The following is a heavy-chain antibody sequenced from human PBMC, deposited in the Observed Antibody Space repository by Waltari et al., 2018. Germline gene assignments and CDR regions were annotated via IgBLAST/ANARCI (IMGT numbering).Heavy chain of an antibody. V-gene: IGHV3-23*01. D-gene: IGHD2-15*01. CDR1: GLTLRHYA. J-gene: IGHJ4*02. Sequence: EVPLLESGAGLVQPGGSLRLSCTASGLTLRHYAMTWVLQAPVKGLGWVASITGDGGNTYYIDSVKGRFTISRDNSQNTLYLQMNSLRAEDTAVYYCAKAPVGSCNDASCYPLDNWGQGTLVTASS. CDR2: ITGDGGNT. CDR3: AKAPVGSCNDASCYPLDN.